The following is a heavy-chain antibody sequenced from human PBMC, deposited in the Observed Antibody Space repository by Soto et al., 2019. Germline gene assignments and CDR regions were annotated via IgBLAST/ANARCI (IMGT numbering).Heavy chain of an antibody. CDR3: ARLAGSVFAFDI. CDR2: IIPIFGTA. CDR1: RGSFGSFS. Sequence: NACRGSFGSFSISSLRQDHGKGLELMVGIIPIFGTANYAQKFQGRVTITADKSTSTAYMELSSLRSEDTAVHYCARLAGSVFAFDIWGQGTTVTVSS. V-gene: IGHV1-69*06. D-gene: IGHD6-25*01. J-gene: IGHJ3*02.